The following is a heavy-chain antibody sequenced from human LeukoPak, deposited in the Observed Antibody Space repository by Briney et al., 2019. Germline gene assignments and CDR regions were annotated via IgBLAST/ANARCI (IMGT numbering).Heavy chain of an antibody. CDR1: GFTFSSYG. CDR3: AKDRPPTVGAIFDY. J-gene: IGHJ4*02. D-gene: IGHD1-26*01. Sequence: GGSLRLSCAASGFTFSSYGMHWVRQAPGKGLGWVAVISYDGSNKYYADSVKGRFTISRDNSKNTLYLQMNSLRAEDTAVYYCAKDRPPTVGAIFDYWGQGTLVTVSS. V-gene: IGHV3-30*18. CDR2: ISYDGSNK.